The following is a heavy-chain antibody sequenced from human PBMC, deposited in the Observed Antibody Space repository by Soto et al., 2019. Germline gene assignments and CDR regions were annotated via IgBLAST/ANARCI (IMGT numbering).Heavy chain of an antibody. CDR2: INHVGGT. Sequence: SETLSLTGAVYGGFLSESYWTWIRQPPGKGLEWCGEINHVGGTNYNPSLNSRVTMSVDTSQNQYSLRLISVTAADTAMYFCVRIRYQLPSSVLWLDPWGQGTPVTVSS. CDR1: GGFLSESY. J-gene: IGHJ5*02. D-gene: IGHD3-16*01. CDR3: VRIRYQLPSSVLWLDP. V-gene: IGHV4-34*01.